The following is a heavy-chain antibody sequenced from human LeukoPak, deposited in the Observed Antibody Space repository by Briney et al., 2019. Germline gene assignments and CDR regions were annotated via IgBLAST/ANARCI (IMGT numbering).Heavy chain of an antibody. CDR3: ARDSGLGYCSTTSCSYGLDV. CDR1: DGSISNYY. D-gene: IGHD2-2*01. V-gene: IGHV4-59*01. CDR2: IQYSGST. Sequence: SETLSLPCSVSDGSISNYYWTWIRQPPGKGLEWIGNIQYSGSTNFNPSLKSRVTVSVDTSKNQVSLKLRSVTAADTAVYYCARDSGLGYCSTTSCSYGLDVWGQGTTVFVS. J-gene: IGHJ6*02.